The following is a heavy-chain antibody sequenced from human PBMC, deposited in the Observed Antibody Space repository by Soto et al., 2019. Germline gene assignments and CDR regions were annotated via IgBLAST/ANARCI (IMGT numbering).Heavy chain of an antibody. J-gene: IGHJ4*02. D-gene: IGHD2-15*01. Sequence: PSETLSLTCSVSGGSITFNEYWGGIRQPPGKGLEWIGSIYLDGSTYYSPSLRSRVAISVDTSKNQFSLKVGSVTAADAAIYYCARHDPPYGAYSFDFDVWGRGTLVTVSS. CDR2: IYLDGST. V-gene: IGHV4-39*01. CDR3: ARHDPPYGAYSFDFDV. CDR1: GGSITFNEY.